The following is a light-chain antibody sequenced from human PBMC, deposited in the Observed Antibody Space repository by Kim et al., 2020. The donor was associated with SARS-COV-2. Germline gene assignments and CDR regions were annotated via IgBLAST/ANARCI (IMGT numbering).Light chain of an antibody. Sequence: SYELTQPPSVSVSPGQTASITCSGDKLGNKNACWYQQKPGQAPIVVIYQNKRRPSGIPERFSGSNSGNTATLTISETQAKDEADYYCQAWDSNTAWVFGGGTQLTVL. CDR3: QAWDSNTAWV. CDR1: KLGNKN. J-gene: IGLJ2*01. CDR2: QNK. V-gene: IGLV3-1*01.